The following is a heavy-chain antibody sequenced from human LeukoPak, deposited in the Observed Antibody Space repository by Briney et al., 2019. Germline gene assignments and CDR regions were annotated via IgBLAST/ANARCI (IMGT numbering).Heavy chain of an antibody. D-gene: IGHD1-26*01. V-gene: IGHV4-39*01. J-gene: IGHJ6*03. Sequence: SETLSLTCAVSGGSISSSNYYWGWIRQPPGKGLEWIGSMYYSGSTYYNPSLKSRVTMSVDTSKNQFSLKLSSVTAADTAVYYCARVGATNYYHYYYMDVWGKGPRSPSP. CDR1: GGSISSSNYY. CDR3: ARVGATNYYHYYYMDV. CDR2: MYYSGST.